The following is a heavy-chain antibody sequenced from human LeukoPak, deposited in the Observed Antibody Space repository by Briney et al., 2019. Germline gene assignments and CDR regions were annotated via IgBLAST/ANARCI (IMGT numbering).Heavy chain of an antibody. Sequence: PGGSLRLSCAASGFTFSSYNMTWVRQAPGKGLEWVSYISSTSSTMYYADSVKGRFTISRDNAKNSLYLQMNSLRDEDTAVFYCARIRRSAKNYYGMDVWGQGTTVTVSS. J-gene: IGHJ6*02. CDR3: ARIRRSAKNYYGMDV. V-gene: IGHV3-48*02. CDR1: GFTFSSYN. D-gene: IGHD3-10*01. CDR2: ISSTSSTM.